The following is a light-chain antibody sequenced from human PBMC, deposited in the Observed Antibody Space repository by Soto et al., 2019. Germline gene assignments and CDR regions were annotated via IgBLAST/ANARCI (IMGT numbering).Light chain of an antibody. CDR3: SSYTSRSTLV. CDR2: EVS. V-gene: IGLV2-14*01. CDR1: GSDVGGYVF. J-gene: IGLJ1*01. Sequence: QSALTQPASVSGSPGQSITISCTGTGSDVGGYVFVSWYQQYPGKAPKLIIFEVSDRPSGVSNRFTGSKSGNTASLTISGLHPEDEADYYCSSYTSRSTLVFGTGTQLTVL.